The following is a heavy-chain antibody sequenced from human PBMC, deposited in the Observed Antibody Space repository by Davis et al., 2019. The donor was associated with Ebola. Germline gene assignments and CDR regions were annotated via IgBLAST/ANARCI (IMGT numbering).Heavy chain of an antibody. Sequence: GESLKISCAASGFTFSSYSMNWVRQAPGKGLEWVSSIGSSSSYIYYADSVKGRFTISRDNAKNSLYLQMNSLRAEDTAVYYCARVGYYYDSSGYLDYWGQGTLVTVSS. CDR2: IGSSSSYI. J-gene: IGHJ4*02. V-gene: IGHV3-21*01. CDR1: GFTFSSYS. D-gene: IGHD3-22*01. CDR3: ARVGYYYDSSGYLDY.